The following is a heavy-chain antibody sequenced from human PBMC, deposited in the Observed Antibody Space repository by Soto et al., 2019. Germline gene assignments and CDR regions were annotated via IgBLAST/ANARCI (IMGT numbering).Heavy chain of an antibody. J-gene: IGHJ5*01. V-gene: IGHV4-30-2*01. CDR3: ARDRGIDNWFDS. CDR2: IYHSGTT. CDR1: GGSISRGGFS. Sequence: SLSLPFAVCGGSISRGGFSWSWIRQPPGKGLEWIGYIYHSGTTYYNPSLKSRVTISLDRSKSQFSLNLSSVTAADTAVYYSARDRGIDNWFDSCGQRTQVTVSS. D-gene: IGHD6-13*01.